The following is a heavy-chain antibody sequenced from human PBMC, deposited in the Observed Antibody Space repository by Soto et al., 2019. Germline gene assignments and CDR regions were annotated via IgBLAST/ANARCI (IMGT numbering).Heavy chain of an antibody. J-gene: IGHJ3*02. CDR3: SRGSNCSGGSCYSEDAFDI. Sequence: SETLSLTCAVSSGSISSSNWWSWVRQPPGKGLEWIGEIYHSGSTNYNPSLKSRVTISVDKSKNQFSLKLSSVTAADTAVYYCSRGSNCSGGSCYSEDAFDIWGQGTMVTVSS. CDR2: IYHSGST. V-gene: IGHV4-4*02. D-gene: IGHD2-15*01. CDR1: SGSISSSNW.